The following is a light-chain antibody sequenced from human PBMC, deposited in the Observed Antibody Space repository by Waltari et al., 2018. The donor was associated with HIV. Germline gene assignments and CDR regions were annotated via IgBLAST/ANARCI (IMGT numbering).Light chain of an antibody. CDR1: NTDIRNYIL. J-gene: IGLJ3*02. CDR3: CSYAMSSAFWV. V-gene: IGLV2-23*02. CDR2: EVT. Sequence: QSALTQPASVSGSPGQSITISCTGTNTDIRNYILVSWYQQHPGKPPRLIIYEVTKRPSGISDRFSASKSGDTASLTISGLQPEDEADYYCCSYAMSSAFWVFGGGTKLTVL.